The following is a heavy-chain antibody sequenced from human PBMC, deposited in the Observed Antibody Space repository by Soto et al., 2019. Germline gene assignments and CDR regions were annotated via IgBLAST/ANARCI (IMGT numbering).Heavy chain of an antibody. CDR2: ISWNSGSI. J-gene: IGHJ5*02. CDR1: GFTFDDYA. Sequence: EVQLVESGGGLVQPGRSLRLSCAASGFTFDDYAMHWVRQAPGKGLEWVSGISWNSGSIGYADSVKGRFTISSDNAKNSLYLQMNSLRAEDTALYYCAGSSDRFDPWGQGTLVTVSS. V-gene: IGHV3-9*01. CDR3: AGSSDRFDP. D-gene: IGHD6-6*01.